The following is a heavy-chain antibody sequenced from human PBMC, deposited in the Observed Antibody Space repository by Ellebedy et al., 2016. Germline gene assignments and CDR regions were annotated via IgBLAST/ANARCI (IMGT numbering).Heavy chain of an antibody. D-gene: IGHD7-27*01. CDR1: GGSISSYY. Sequence: SETLSLTCTVSGGSISSYYWSWIRQPPGKGLEWIGYIYYSGSTNYNPSLKSRVTITVDTSKNQFSLKLSSVTAADTAVYYCVRGELGSGPGDYYYGMDVWGQGTTVTVSS. J-gene: IGHJ6*02. CDR3: VRGELGSGPGDYYYGMDV. V-gene: IGHV4-59*01. CDR2: IYYSGST.